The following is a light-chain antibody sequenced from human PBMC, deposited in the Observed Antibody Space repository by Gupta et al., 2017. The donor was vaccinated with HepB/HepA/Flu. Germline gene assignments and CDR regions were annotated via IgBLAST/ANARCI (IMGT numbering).Light chain of an antibody. J-gene: IGLJ3*02. CDR2: LDYDGSH. CDR3: HTWGTGIQGV. V-gene: IGLV4-69*01. Sequence: QLVLPPSPSASASLGASVKLTCPLSSGHSTYAIEWHQLQPEKGPRFLMKLDYDGSHTNGDGIPDRFSGSSSGAERYLTISSLQADDEADYYGHTWGTGIQGVFGGGTKLTVL. CDR1: SGHSTYA.